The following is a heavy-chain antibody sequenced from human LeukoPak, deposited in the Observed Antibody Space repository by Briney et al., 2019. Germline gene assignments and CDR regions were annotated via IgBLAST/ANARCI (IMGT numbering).Heavy chain of an antibody. CDR3: ARDRYLAWFDP. J-gene: IGHJ5*02. V-gene: IGHV4-59*01. CDR2: IYYSGST. Sequence: PSETLSPTCTVSGGSISSYYWSWIRQPPGKGLEWIGYIYYSGSTNYNPSLKSRVTISVDTSKNQFSLKLSSVTAADTAVYYCARDRYLAWFDPWGQEPWSPSPQ. D-gene: IGHD1-14*01. CDR1: GGSISSYY.